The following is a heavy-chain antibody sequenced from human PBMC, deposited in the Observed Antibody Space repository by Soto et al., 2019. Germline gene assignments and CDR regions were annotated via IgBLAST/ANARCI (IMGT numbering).Heavy chain of an antibody. D-gene: IGHD3-22*01. V-gene: IGHV3-11*01. J-gene: IGHJ4*01. CDR3: SRDPRLIXY. Sequence: GGSLRLSCAASGFTFSDYYMTWIRQAPGKGVERISYISGSGRVKAYADSVKGRFTISRDNAKTSLYLQMDSLTAEDTAVYYCSRDPRLIXYWGQETLVTVSS. CDR1: GFTFSDYY. CDR2: ISGSGRVK.